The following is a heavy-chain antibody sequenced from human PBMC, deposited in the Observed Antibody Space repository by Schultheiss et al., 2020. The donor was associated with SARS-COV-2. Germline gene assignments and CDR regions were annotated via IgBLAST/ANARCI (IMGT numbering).Heavy chain of an antibody. CDR3: ARGRSPLDY. CDR1: GFTFSSYA. V-gene: IGHV3-48*04. D-gene: IGHD6-13*01. Sequence: GGSLRLSCAASGFTFSSYAMHWVRQAPGKGLEWVSYISSSSSTIYYADSVKGRFTISRDNAKNSLYLQMNSLRAEDTAVYYCARGRSPLDYWGQGTLVTVSS. CDR2: ISSSSSTI. J-gene: IGHJ4*02.